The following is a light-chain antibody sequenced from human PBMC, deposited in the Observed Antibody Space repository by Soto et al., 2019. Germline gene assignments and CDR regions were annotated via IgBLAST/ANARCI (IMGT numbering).Light chain of an antibody. CDR1: QSVSSY. V-gene: IGKV3-11*01. CDR2: DAS. Sequence: EIMLTQSPAILSLSPGERATLSCRASQSVSSYLAWYQQKPGQAPRLLIYDASNRATGIPARFSGSGSGTDFTLTISSLEPEDFAVYYCQQRSNWPLTFGGGTKVEIK. CDR3: QQRSNWPLT. J-gene: IGKJ4*01.